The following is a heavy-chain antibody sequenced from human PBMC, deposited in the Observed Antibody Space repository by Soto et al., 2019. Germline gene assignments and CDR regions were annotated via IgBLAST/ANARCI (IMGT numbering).Heavy chain of an antibody. CDR1: GYTFTRYD. J-gene: IGHJ4*02. Sequence: QVQLVQSGAEVKKPGASVKVSCKASGYTFTRYDMHWVRQAPGQRLEWMGWINAGNGNTTYSQKFQGGVTITRDASASTAYVALSRLRSEDSAVYYCARGPGGPDGPGDYWGQGTLVTFSS. CDR2: INAGNGNT. CDR3: ARGPGGPDGPGDY. D-gene: IGHD2-15*01. V-gene: IGHV1-3*01.